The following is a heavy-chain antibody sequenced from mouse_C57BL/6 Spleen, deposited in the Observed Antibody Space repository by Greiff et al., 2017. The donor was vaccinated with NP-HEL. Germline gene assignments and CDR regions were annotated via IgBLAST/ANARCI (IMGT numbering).Heavy chain of an antibody. CDR3: ERWISTVVATGDD. CDR1: GYTFTSYG. J-gene: IGHJ2*01. D-gene: IGHD1-1*01. CDR2: IYPRSGNT. Sequence: VQLQQSGAELARPGASVTLSCKASGYTFTSYGISWVKQRPGQGLEWIGEIYPRSGNTYYNEKFKGKATLTADKSSNKAYMELRSLTAEDTEVYYGERWISTVVATGDDWGQGTTLTVSS. V-gene: IGHV1-81*01.